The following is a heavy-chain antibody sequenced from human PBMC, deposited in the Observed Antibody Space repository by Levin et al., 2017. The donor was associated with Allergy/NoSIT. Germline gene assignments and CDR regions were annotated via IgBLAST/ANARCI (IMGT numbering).Heavy chain of an antibody. CDR2: IDYSGST. D-gene: IGHD2-2*03. CDR3: AREDGSTFDF. Sequence: PSETLSLTCTVSGGSISGGGYHWTWIRQHPETGPEWIGYIDYSGSTFYNPSLKSRLMISVDTSKNQFSLNLRSVTAADTAVYYCAREDGSTFDFWGQGALVTVAS. V-gene: IGHV4-31*03. J-gene: IGHJ4*02. CDR1: GGSISGGGYH.